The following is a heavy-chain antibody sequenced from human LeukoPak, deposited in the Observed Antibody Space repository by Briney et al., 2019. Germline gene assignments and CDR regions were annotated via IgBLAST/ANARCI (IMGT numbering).Heavy chain of an antibody. J-gene: IGHJ4*02. D-gene: IGHD2-8*02. CDR2: INPNSGGT. CDR1: GYTFTGYY. Sequence: ASVKVSCKASGYTFTGYYMHWVRQAPGQGLEWMGWINPNSGGTNYAQRFQGRLTMTRDTSISTAYMELSGLRSDDTALYYCAKDTGLFSFGSSDHWGQGTLVTVSS. V-gene: IGHV1-2*02. CDR3: AKDTGLFSFGSSDH.